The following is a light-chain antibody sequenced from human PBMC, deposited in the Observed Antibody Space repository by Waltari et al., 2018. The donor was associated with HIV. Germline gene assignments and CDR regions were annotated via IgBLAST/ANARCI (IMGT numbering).Light chain of an antibody. CDR2: DGT. Sequence: SALTHPAPVSPSPGPSISTPCTGTRISAGAHRYVAWYQHRTGKAPKVIIHDGTNRPSGVSYRFSGSKSGDSASLTISGLQAEDEAVYFCSPYTSNSVFFGGGTRLTVL. J-gene: IGLJ2*01. CDR3: SPYTSNSVF. CDR1: RISAGAHRY. V-gene: IGLV2-14*03.